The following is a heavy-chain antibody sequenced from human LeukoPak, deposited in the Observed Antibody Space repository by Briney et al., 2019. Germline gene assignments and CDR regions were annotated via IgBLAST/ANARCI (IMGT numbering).Heavy chain of an antibody. D-gene: IGHD3-10*01. V-gene: IGHV4-4*07. J-gene: IGHJ4*02. CDR1: GQSTTTYR. Sequence: SETLSLTCSVSGQSTTTYRWSWTRQPAGKGPEWIGLISTSGSANYNPSLKSRVSMSVDTSKNQFSLKLSSVTAADTAVYYCARGARSYYYGSGSYLNYWGQGTLVTVSS. CDR2: ISTSGSA. CDR3: ARGARSYYYGSGSYLNY.